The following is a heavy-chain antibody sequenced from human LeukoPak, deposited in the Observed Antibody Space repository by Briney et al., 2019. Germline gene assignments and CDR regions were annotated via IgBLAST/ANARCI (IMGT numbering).Heavy chain of an antibody. D-gene: IGHD3-22*01. CDR2: IIPIFGTA. Sequence: SVKVSCKASGGTFSSYAISWVRQAPGQGLEWMGGIIPIFGTANYAQKFQGRVTITADESTSTAYMELSSLRSEDTAVYYCAAERRSGYPYYFDYWGQGTLVTVSS. CDR3: AAERRSGYPYYFDY. J-gene: IGHJ4*02. V-gene: IGHV1-69*13. CDR1: GGTFSSYA.